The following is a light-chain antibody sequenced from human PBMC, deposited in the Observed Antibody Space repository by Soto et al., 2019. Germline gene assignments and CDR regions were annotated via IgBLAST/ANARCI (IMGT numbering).Light chain of an antibody. CDR2: EVR. CDR1: SSDVGGYNY. CDR3: SSYTTSNTLV. J-gene: IGLJ3*02. Sequence: QSALTQPASVSGSPGQSITIACTGTSSDVGGYNYVSWYQQHPGKAPRLMISEVRNRPSEVSNRFSGSKSGNTASLTISGLQAEDEADYYCSSYTTSNTLVFGGGTKLTVL. V-gene: IGLV2-14*01.